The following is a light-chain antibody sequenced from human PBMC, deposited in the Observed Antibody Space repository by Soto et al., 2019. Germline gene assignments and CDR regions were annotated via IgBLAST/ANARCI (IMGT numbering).Light chain of an antibody. CDR2: AVD. J-gene: IGLJ1*01. CDR3: ASYATGKNFYV. CDR1: SRDVGGYDW. V-gene: IGLV2-8*01. Sequence: QSVLTQPPSASGSLGQSVTISCTGTSRDVGGYDWVSWYQHHPGKVPKLLIYAVDKRPSGVPDRFSGSKSGITASLTVSGLQAEDEADYSCASYATGKNFYVFGTGTKVTVL.